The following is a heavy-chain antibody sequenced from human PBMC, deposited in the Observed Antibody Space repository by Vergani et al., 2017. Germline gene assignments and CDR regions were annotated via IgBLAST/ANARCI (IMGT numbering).Heavy chain of an antibody. D-gene: IGHD3-16*01. Sequence: EVQLVESGGGLVQPGGSLRLSCAASGFTFSSYWMSWVRQAPGKGLGWVANIKQDGSEKYYVDSVKGRLTISRDNAKNSLYLQMNSLRAEDTAVYYCARDLRGSYYYYYMDVWGKGTTVTVSS. CDR1: GFTFSSYW. CDR3: ARDLRGSYYYYYMDV. J-gene: IGHJ6*03. CDR2: IKQDGSEK. V-gene: IGHV3-7*01.